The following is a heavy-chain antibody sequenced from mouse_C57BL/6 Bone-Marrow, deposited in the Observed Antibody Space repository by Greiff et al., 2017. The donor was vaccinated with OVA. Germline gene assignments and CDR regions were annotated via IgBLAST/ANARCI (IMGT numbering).Heavy chain of an antibody. CDR1: GYTFTSYG. CDR2: IYPRSGNT. CDR3: ARSTVVTKDV. Sequence: QVQLKQSGAELARPGASVKLSCKASGYTFTSYGISWVKQRTGQGLEWIGEIYPRSGNTYYNEKFKGKATLTADKSSSTAYMELRSLTSEDSAVYFCARSTVVTKDVWGTGTTVTVSS. D-gene: IGHD1-1*01. V-gene: IGHV1-81*01. J-gene: IGHJ1*03.